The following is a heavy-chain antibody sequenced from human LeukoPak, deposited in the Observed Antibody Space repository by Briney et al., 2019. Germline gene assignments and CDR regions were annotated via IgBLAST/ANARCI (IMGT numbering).Heavy chain of an antibody. V-gene: IGHV1-18*01. Sequence: ASVKVSCKASGYTFTSYGITWVRQAPGQGLEWMGWISGYNGNTNYAQKFQGRVTMTTDTSTSTVYMELRSLRSDDTAVYYCARGGLRVMVYRLYYMDVWGKGTTVTVSS. J-gene: IGHJ6*03. CDR2: ISGYNGNT. CDR1: GYTFTSYG. D-gene: IGHD2-8*01. CDR3: ARGGLRVMVYRLYYMDV.